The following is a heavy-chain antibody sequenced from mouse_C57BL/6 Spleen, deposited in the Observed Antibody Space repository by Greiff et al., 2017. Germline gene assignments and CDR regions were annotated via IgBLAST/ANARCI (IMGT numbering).Heavy chain of an antibody. Sequence: EVQLVESGGGLVKPGGSLKLSCAASGFTFSDYGMHWVRQAPEKGLEWVAYISSGSSTIYYADTVKGRFTISRDNAKNTLFLQMTSLRSEDTAMYYCARGDYYYDLYAMDYWGQGTSVTVSS. J-gene: IGHJ4*01. V-gene: IGHV5-17*01. D-gene: IGHD2-4*01. CDR3: ARGDYYYDLYAMDY. CDR2: ISSGSSTI. CDR1: GFTFSDYG.